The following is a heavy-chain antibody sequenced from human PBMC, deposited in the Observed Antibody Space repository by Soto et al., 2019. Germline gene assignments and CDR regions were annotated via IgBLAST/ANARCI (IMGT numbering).Heavy chain of an antibody. CDR2: IYSGGST. J-gene: IGHJ6*03. Sequence: GSLRLSCAASGFTVSSNYMSWVRQAPGKGLEWVSVIYSGGSTYYADSVKGRFTISRDNSKNTLYLQMNSLRAEDTAVYYCARVPPVLETYYYYYYMDVWGKGTTVTVSS. CDR1: GFTVSSNY. V-gene: IGHV3-66*01. D-gene: IGHD3-3*01. CDR3: ARVPPVLETYYYYYYMDV.